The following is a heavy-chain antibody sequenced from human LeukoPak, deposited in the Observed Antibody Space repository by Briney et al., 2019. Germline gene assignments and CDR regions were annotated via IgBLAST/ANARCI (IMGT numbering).Heavy chain of an antibody. D-gene: IGHD6-25*01. CDR3: AKGPGIAANWFDP. V-gene: IGHV2-70*04. CDR2: IDWDDDK. J-gene: IGHJ5*02. CDR1: GFSLSTSGMR. Sequence: FGPALVKPTQTLTLTCTFSGFSLSTSGMRVSWIRQPPGKALEWLARIDWDDDKFYSTSLKTRLTISKDTSKNQVVLTMTNMDPVDTATYYCAKGPGIAANWFDPWGQGTLVTVSS.